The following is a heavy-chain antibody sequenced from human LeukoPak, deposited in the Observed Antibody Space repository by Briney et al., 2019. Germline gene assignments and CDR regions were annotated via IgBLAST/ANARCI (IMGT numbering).Heavy chain of an antibody. CDR2: ISSSSSYI. CDR1: GFTFSSYS. CDR3: ARDLGGTEFSCFDY. D-gene: IGHD6-19*01. J-gene: IGHJ4*02. V-gene: IGHV3-21*01. Sequence: PGGSLRLSCAASGFTFSSYSMNWVRQAPGKGLEWVSSISSSSSYIYYADSVKGRFTISRDNAKNSLYLQMNSLRAEDTAVYYCARDLGGTEFSCFDYWGQGTLVTVSS.